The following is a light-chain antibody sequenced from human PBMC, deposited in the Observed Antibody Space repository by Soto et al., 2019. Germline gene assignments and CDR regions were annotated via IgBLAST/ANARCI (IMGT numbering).Light chain of an antibody. V-gene: IGLV2-8*01. J-gene: IGLJ1*01. Sequence: QSALNQPPSASGSPGQSVAISCTGTSSDIGGYNFVSWYQQHPGKAPKLMIYDVTKRPSGVPDRFSGSKSGNTATLIVSGLQAEDEADYYCSSHGGSNNPYVFGPGTKVTVL. CDR3: SSHGGSNNPYV. CDR1: SSDIGGYNF. CDR2: DVT.